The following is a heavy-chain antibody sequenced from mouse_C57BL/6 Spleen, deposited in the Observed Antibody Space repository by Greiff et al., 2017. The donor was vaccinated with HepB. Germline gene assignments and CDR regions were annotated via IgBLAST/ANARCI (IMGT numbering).Heavy chain of an antibody. CDR3: ANGYDGRAFAY. D-gene: IGHD2-2*01. CDR2: INPNNGGT. J-gene: IGHJ3*01. Sequence: VQLQQSGPELVKPGASVKISCKASGYTFTDYYMNWVKQSHGKSLEWIGDINPNNGGTSYNQKFKGKATLTVDKSSSTAYMELRSLTSEDSAVYYCANGYDGRAFAYWGQGTLVTVSA. CDR1: GYTFTDYY. V-gene: IGHV1-26*01.